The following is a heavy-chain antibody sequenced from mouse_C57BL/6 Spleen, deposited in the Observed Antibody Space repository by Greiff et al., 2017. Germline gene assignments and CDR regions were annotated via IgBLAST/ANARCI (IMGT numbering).Heavy chain of an antibody. D-gene: IGHD2-1*01. V-gene: IGHV1-20*01. CDR2: INPYNGDT. CDR1: GYSFTGYF. CDR3: ARSGIYCGNYGFAY. J-gene: IGHJ3*01. Sequence: EVKLMESGPELVKPGDSVKISCKASGYSFTGYFMNWVMQSHGKSLEWIGRINPYNGDTFYNQKFKGKATLTVDKSSSTAHMELRSRTSEDSAVYYCARSGIYCGNYGFAYWGQGTLVTVSA.